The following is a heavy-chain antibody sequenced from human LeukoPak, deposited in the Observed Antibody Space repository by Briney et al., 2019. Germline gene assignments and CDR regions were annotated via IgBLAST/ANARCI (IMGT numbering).Heavy chain of an antibody. CDR3: ARDYGSGRRYYYMDV. D-gene: IGHD3-10*01. CDR2: MYYSGST. J-gene: IGHJ6*03. Sequence: PSETLSLTCTVSGGSISRSSYYWGWIRQPPGKRLEWIGSMYYSGSTFYNPSLKSRATILVDTSKNQFSLKLSSVTAADTAVYYCARDYGSGRRYYYMDVWGKGTTVTVSS. V-gene: IGHV4-39*07. CDR1: GGSISRSSYY.